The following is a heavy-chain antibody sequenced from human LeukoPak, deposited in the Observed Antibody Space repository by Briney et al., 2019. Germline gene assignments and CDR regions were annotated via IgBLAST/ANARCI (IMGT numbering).Heavy chain of an antibody. V-gene: IGHV3-7*03. J-gene: IGHJ3*01. D-gene: IGHD6-6*01. CDR3: ARSSYSSSSSV. CDR2: INSDGSEG. Sequence: CVASINSDGSEGYYADVVKGRFTISRDNAKNSLYLQINSLRAEDTAVYYCARSSYSSSSSVWGQGTMVTVSS.